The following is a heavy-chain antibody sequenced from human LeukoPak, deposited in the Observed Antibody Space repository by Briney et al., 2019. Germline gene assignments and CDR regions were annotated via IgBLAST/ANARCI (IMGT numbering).Heavy chain of an antibody. CDR1: GYTFTSYY. Sequence: GASVKVSCKASGYTFTSYYMHWVRQAPGQGLEWMGIINLSGGSTSYAQKFQGRVTMTRDTSTSTVYMELSSLRSEDTAVYYCAREPQYTSLYQLLYPYYYYGMDVWGQGTTVTVSS. CDR2: INLSGGST. V-gene: IGHV1-46*01. J-gene: IGHJ6*02. CDR3: AREPQYTSLYQLLYPYYYYGMDV. D-gene: IGHD2-2*02.